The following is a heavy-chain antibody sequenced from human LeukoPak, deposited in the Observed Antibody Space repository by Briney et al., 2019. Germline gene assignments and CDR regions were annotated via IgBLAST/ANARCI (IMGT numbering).Heavy chain of an antibody. CDR2: IYYSGST. CDR3: ARGFDAHNAFDI. D-gene: IGHD3-9*01. J-gene: IGHJ3*02. V-gene: IGHV4-30-4*01. Sequence: PSQTLSLTCTVSGGSISSGDYYWSWIRQPPGKGLEWIGYIYYSGSTSYNPSLKSRVTISVDTSKNQFSLKLTSVTAADTAVYYCARGFDAHNAFDIWGQGTMVTVSS. CDR1: GGSISSGDYY.